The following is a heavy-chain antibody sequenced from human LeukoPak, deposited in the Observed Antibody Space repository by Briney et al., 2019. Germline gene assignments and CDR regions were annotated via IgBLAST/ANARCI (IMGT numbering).Heavy chain of an antibody. CDR3: ARRAFTIGGYYPYYFDF. CDR1: GHSFSKYW. D-gene: IGHD3-3*01. CDR2: IYPGDSDT. J-gene: IGHJ4*02. V-gene: IGHV5-51*01. Sequence: GESLKISCKGSGHSFSKYWIGWVRQMPGKGLEWKGIIYPGDSDTRYSPSFQGQVTISVDKSISTAYLQWSSLKASDTAMYYCARRAFTIGGYYPYYFDFWGQGTLVTVSS.